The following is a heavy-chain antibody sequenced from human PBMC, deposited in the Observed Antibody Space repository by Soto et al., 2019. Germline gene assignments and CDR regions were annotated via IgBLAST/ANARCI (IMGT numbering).Heavy chain of an antibody. V-gene: IGHV1-2*02. D-gene: IGHD3-22*01. CDR1: GYTFTGYY. J-gene: IGHJ5*02. CDR2: INPNSGGT. Sequence: ASVKFSCKASGYTFTGYYMHWVRQAPGQGLEWMGWINPNSGGTNYAQKFQGRVTMTRDTSISTAYMELSRLRSDDTAVYYCARDMRTYYYDSSGYWFDPWGQGTLVTVSS. CDR3: ARDMRTYYYDSSGYWFDP.